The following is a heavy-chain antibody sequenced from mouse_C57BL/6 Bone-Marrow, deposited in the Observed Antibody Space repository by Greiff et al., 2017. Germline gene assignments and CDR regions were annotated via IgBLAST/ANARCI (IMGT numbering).Heavy chain of an antibody. J-gene: IGHJ4*01. Sequence: QVQLQQSGPELVKPGASVKLSCKASGYTFTSYDINWVKQRPGQGLEWIGWIYPRDGSTKYNEKFKGKATLTVDTSSSTAYMELHSLTSEDSAVYFCARWGTTVVARMDYWGQGTSVTVSS. CDR3: ARWGTTVVARMDY. CDR2: IYPRDGST. D-gene: IGHD1-1*01. CDR1: GYTFTSYD. V-gene: IGHV1-85*01.